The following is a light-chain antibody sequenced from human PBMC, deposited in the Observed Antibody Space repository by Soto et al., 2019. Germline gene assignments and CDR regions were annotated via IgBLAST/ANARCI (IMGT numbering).Light chain of an antibody. CDR2: LGS. J-gene: IGKJ1*01. CDR1: ARLLXENGYNY. V-gene: IGKV2-28*01. Sequence: IVMTQSPLSLSVTPGEAASISCMSSARLLXENGYNYVDWYMQKPGQSPQLLIYLGSNRASGVPDRFSGSGSDTYFTLEISRVEADDVGVYYCMQPLENFRTFGQGTKVDIK. CDR3: MQPLENFRT.